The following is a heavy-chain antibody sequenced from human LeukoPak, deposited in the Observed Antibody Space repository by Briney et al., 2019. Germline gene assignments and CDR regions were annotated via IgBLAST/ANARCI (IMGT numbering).Heavy chain of an antibody. CDR3: ATIGREPPSYYSSSWSGNWFDP. V-gene: IGHV1-24*01. CDR1: GYTLTELS. Sequence: ASVKVSCKVSGYTLTELSMHLVRQAPGKGLEWMGGFDPEDGETIYAQKFQGRVTMTEDTSADTAYMELSSLRSEDTAVYYCATIGREPPSYYSSSWSGNWFDPWGQGTLVTVSS. CDR2: FDPEDGET. J-gene: IGHJ5*02. D-gene: IGHD6-13*01.